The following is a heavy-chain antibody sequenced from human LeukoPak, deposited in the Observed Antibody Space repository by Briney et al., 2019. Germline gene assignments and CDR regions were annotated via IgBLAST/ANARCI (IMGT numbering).Heavy chain of an antibody. D-gene: IGHD6-19*01. CDR2: ISYDGSIK. Sequence: GRSLRLSCAASGFTFSSYGMHWVRQAPGKGLEWVAVISYDGSIKYYADSVKGRFTISRDNSKNTLYLQINSLRTDDTAVYYCAKDRVAVAVPYYFDYWGQGTLVTVSS. CDR1: GFTFSSYG. CDR3: AKDRVAVAVPYYFDY. J-gene: IGHJ4*02. V-gene: IGHV3-30*18.